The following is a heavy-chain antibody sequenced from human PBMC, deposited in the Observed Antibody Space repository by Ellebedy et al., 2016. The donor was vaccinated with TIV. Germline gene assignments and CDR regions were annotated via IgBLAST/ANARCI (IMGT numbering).Heavy chain of an antibody. J-gene: IGHJ3*01. CDR1: GFAFGNYW. CDR3: ARDLAAMAGTSRSFDV. D-gene: IGHD6-19*01. V-gene: IGHV3-7*01. CDR2: INQDGSAK. Sequence: GGSLRLSXAASGFAFGNYWMTWVRQAPGKGLEWVANINQDGSAKYYVGSVKGRFTISRDNTENSLFLQMHGLTAADTAVYYCARDLAAMAGTSRSFDVWGQGTLVTVSS.